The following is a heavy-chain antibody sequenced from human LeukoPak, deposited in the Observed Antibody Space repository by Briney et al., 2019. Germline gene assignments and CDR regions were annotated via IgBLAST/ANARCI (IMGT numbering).Heavy chain of an antibody. CDR1: GGSISSYY. V-gene: IGHV4-4*07. CDR3: ARDRGFGRQDAFDI. J-gene: IGHJ3*02. Sequence: SETLSLTCTVSGGSISSYYWSWIRRPAGKGLEWIGRIYTSGSTNYNPSLKSRVTMSVDTSKNQFSLKLSSVTAADTAVYYCARDRGFGRQDAFDIWGQGTMVTVSS. D-gene: IGHD3-3*01. CDR2: IYTSGST.